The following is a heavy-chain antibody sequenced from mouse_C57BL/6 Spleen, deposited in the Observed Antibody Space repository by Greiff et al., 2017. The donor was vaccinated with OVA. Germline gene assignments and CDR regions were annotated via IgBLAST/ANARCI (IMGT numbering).Heavy chain of an antibody. Sequence: VQLQQSGPELVKPGASVKISCKASGYAFSSSWMHWVKQRPGKGLEWIGRIYPGDGDTNYNGKFKGKATLTAAKSSSTAYMQLSSLTSEDSAVYFCARRAGYAMDDWGQGTSVTVSS. CDR1: GYAFSSSW. V-gene: IGHV1-82*01. CDR2: IYPGDGDT. J-gene: IGHJ4*01. D-gene: IGHD3-1*01. CDR3: ARRAGYAMDD.